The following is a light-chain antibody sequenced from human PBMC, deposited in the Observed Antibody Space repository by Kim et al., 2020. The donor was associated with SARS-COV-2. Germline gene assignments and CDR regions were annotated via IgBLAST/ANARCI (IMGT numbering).Light chain of an antibody. V-gene: IGLV1-44*01. CDR3: AAWDDSLNGFYV. CDR1: SSNIGSNP. J-gene: IGLJ1*01. Sequence: QSVLTQPPSASETPGHRVTISCSGSSSNIGSNPVDWYQQLPGTAPKPLIYSNNQRPSGVPDRFSGSKSGTSASLAISGLQSEDEADYYCAAWDDSLNGFYVFGTGTKVTVL. CDR2: SNN.